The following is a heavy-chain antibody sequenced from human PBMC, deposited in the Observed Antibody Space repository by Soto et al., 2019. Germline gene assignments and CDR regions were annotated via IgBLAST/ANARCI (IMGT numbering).Heavy chain of an antibody. V-gene: IGHV3-23*01. CDR1: GFTFSSYA. J-gene: IGHJ4*02. CDR3: AKCYPYYYDSSGYYLDY. D-gene: IGHD3-22*01. Sequence: GGSLRLSCAASGFTFSSYAMSWVRQAPGKGLEWVSAISGGGGSTYYADSVKGRFTISRDNSKNTLYLQMNSLRAEDTAVYYYAKCYPYYYDSSGYYLDYWGQGTLVTVSS. CDR2: ISGGGGST.